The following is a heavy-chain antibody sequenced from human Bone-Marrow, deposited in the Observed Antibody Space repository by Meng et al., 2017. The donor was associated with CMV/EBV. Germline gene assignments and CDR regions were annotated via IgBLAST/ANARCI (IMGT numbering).Heavy chain of an antibody. D-gene: IGHD3-22*01. CDR1: EYTLTDYY. J-gene: IGHJ4*02. CDR3: ARGGGSRGFPEH. CDR2: INPNSGGT. Sequence: ASVKVSCKSSEYTLTDYYVHWVRQAPGQGLEWVGWINPNSGGTNYAQKFQGRVTVTRDTSIRTVYMELSSLRADDTAVFYCARGGGSRGFPEHWGQGTQVTVSS. V-gene: IGHV1-2*02.